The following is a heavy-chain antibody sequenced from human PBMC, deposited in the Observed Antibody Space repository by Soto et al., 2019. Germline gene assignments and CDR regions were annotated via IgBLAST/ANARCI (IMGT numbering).Heavy chain of an antibody. CDR2: MNPNRGNT. Sequence: QVQLVQSGAEVKKPGASVKVSCKASGYTFTSYDINWVRQATGQGLEWMGWMNPNRGNTGYAQKVQGRVTMTRNSSISTAYMELSTLRSEDTAVYYCARGRDYGDYGAFDIWGQGTMVTVSS. J-gene: IGHJ3*02. D-gene: IGHD4-17*01. V-gene: IGHV1-8*01. CDR3: ARGRDYGDYGAFDI. CDR1: GYTFTSYD.